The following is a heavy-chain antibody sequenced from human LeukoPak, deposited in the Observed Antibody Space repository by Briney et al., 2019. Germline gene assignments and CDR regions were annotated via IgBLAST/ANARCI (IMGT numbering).Heavy chain of an antibody. D-gene: IGHD3-10*01. CDR3: TRSSSVTMVRDADKFDI. CDR1: GYTFTTYY. CDR2: IDPSGERA. Sequence: GTSVKISCKASGYTFTTYYIHWVRQAPGQGLEWMGIIDPSGERASYARKFRGRVTMTRAAFTSTVYVELNSLRSEDTAMCYCTRSSSVTMVRDADKFDIWGQGTTVTVSS. V-gene: IGHV1-46*01. J-gene: IGHJ3*02.